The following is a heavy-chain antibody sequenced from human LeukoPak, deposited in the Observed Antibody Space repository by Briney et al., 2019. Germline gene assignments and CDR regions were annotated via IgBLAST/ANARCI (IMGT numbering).Heavy chain of an antibody. CDR2: ISSSSSYI. Sequence: PGGSLRLSCAASGFTFSSYSMNWVRQAPGKGLEWVSSISSSSSYIYYADSVKGRFTISRDNAKNSLYLQMNSLRAEDTAVYYCARAWGYTWAFFDYWGQGTLVTVSS. CDR1: GFTFSSYS. J-gene: IGHJ4*02. V-gene: IGHV3-21*01. CDR3: ARAWGYTWAFFDY. D-gene: IGHD3-16*02.